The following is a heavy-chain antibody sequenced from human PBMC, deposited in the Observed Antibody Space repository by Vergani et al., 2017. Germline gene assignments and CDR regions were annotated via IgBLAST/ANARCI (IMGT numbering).Heavy chain of an antibody. Sequence: EVQLLESGGGLVQPGGSLRLSCAASGFTFSSYAMSWVRQAPGKGLEWVSAISGSGGSTYYADSVKGRFTISRDNSKNTLYLQMNSLRAEDTAVYYCATVSQGYQLLLENWFDPWGQGTLVTVSS. CDR2: ISGSGGST. D-gene: IGHD2-2*01. CDR3: ATVSQGYQLLLENWFDP. V-gene: IGHV3-23*01. CDR1: GFTFSSYA. J-gene: IGHJ5*02.